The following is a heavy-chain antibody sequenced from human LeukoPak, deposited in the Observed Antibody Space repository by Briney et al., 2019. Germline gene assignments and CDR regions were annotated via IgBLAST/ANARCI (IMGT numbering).Heavy chain of an antibody. CDR3: ARGSGSWYVGPPLDY. V-gene: IGHV1-2*02. J-gene: IGHJ4*02. CDR2: INPNNGGT. Sequence: GASVKVSCKASGGTFSSYAISWVRQAPGQGLEWMGWINPNNGGTNYAQKFQGRVTMTRGTSISTAYMELNRLTSDDTAVYYCARGSGSWYVGPPLDYWGQGTLVTVSS. D-gene: IGHD6-13*01. CDR1: GGTFSSYA.